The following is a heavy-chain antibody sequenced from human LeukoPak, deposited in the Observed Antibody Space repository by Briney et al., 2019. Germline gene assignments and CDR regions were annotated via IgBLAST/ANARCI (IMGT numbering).Heavy chain of an antibody. J-gene: IGHJ4*02. V-gene: IGHV1-2*02. CDR2: INPNSGGT. Sequence: GASVKVSCKASGYTFTGYYMLWVRQAPGQGLEWMGWINPNSGGTNYAQKFQGRVTMTRDTSISTAYMELSRLRSDDTAVYYCARGTYDYVWGSYRSTYYFDYWGQGTLVTVSS. D-gene: IGHD3-16*02. CDR3: ARGTYDYVWGSYRSTYYFDY. CDR1: GYTFTGYY.